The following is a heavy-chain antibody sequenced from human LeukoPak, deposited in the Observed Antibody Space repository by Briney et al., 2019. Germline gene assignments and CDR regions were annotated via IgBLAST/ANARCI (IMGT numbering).Heavy chain of an antibody. V-gene: IGHV4-59*01. D-gene: IGHD5-12*01. Sequence: SETLSLACTVSGGSISSYYWSWIRQPPGKGLEWVAYIYYTGNTNYNPSLKSRVTISLDTPKNQISLKLRSVTAADTAVYYCARGQVFSGYDFQKLPDSWGQGTLATVSS. CDR1: GGSISSYY. J-gene: IGHJ4*02. CDR3: ARGQVFSGYDFQKLPDS. CDR2: IYYTGNT.